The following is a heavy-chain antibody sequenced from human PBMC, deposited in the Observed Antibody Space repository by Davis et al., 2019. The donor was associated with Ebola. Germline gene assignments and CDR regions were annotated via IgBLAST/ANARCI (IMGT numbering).Heavy chain of an antibody. CDR1: GYTFTSYD. CDR2: MNPNSGNT. CDR3: ASSRYCSSTSCYAGGPYYYYGMDV. V-gene: IGHV1-8*01. D-gene: IGHD2-2*01. Sequence: ASVKVSCKASGYTFTSYDINWVRQATGQGLEWMGWMNPNSGNTGYAQKFQGRVTMTRNTSISTAYMELSSLRSEDTAVYYCASSRYCSSTSCYAGGPYYYYGMDVWGQGTTVTVSS. J-gene: IGHJ6*02.